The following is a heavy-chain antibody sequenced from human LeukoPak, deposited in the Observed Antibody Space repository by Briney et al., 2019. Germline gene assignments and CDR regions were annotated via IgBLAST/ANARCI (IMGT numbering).Heavy chain of an antibody. V-gene: IGHV4-4*02. Sequence: SETLSLTCAVSGGSISSSNWWSWVRQPPGKGLEWIGEIYHSGSTNYNPSLKSRVTISVDKSRNQFSLKLSSVTAADTAVYYCAKDRYYYDSSGYYYVDIFDYWGQGTLVTVSS. J-gene: IGHJ4*02. CDR2: IYHSGST. CDR1: GGSISSSNW. D-gene: IGHD3-22*01. CDR3: AKDRYYYDSSGYYYVDIFDY.